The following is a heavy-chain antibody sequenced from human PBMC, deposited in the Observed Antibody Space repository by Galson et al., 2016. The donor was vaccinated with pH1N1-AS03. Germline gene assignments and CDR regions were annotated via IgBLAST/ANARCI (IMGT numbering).Heavy chain of an antibody. Sequence: SLRLSCAASGFTFSSYEMHWVRQSTGKGLEWVSAIGVAGDTFYTDSVKGRFTISRENAKNSFYLQMNTLRAGDTAVYFCARESSANSVAAFYIWGQGTMVTVSS. CDR1: GFTFSSYE. V-gene: IGHV3-13*01. D-gene: IGHD1-1*01. J-gene: IGHJ3*02. CDR3: ARESSANSVAAFYI. CDR2: IGVAGDT.